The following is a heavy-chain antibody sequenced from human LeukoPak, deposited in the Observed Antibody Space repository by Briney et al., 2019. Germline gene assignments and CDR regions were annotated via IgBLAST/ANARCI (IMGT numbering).Heavy chain of an antibody. CDR3: ARVRAAAVWFDP. V-gene: IGHV4-31*02. Sequence: SETLSLTCTVYGGPISSGDYYWSWVLQRPGKGLEWIGYIYYNGSPYYNPPLRSRVTISIDSSKNQFSLRLTSVTAADTAVYYCARVRAAAVWFDPWGQGTLVTVSS. CDR1: GGPISSGDYY. CDR2: IYYNGSP. J-gene: IGHJ5*02. D-gene: IGHD6-13*01.